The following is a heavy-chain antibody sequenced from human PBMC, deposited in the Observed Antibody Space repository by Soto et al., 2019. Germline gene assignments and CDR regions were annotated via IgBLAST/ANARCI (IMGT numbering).Heavy chain of an antibody. CDR1: GGSISSGDYY. D-gene: IGHD3-22*01. CDR2: IYYSGST. V-gene: IGHV4-30-4*01. Sequence: TLSLTCTVSGGSISSGDYYWSWIRQPPGKGLEYIGYIYYSGSTYYNPSLKSRLTISMDMSKNQFSLKLNSVTAADTAVYYCARVPFYDSSGRSYYFDYWGQGTLVTVSS. J-gene: IGHJ4*02. CDR3: ARVPFYDSSGRSYYFDY.